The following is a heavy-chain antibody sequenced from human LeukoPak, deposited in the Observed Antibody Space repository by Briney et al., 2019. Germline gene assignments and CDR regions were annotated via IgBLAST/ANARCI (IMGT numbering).Heavy chain of an antibody. Sequence: EASVTVSCKASGGTFSNFAINWVRQAPGQGLEWMGRIIPILGLGNDAQKFQGRVTITADKSTSTAYMELSSLRSDDTAVYYCARQVVVRGLKRMFALDIWGQGTLVTVSS. D-gene: IGHD3-10*01. CDR1: GGTFSNFA. V-gene: IGHV1-69*04. J-gene: IGHJ3*02. CDR2: IIPILGLG. CDR3: ARQVVVRGLKRMFALDI.